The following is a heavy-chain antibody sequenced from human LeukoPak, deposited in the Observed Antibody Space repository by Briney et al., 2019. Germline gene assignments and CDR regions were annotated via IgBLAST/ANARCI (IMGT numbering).Heavy chain of an antibody. J-gene: IGHJ4*02. D-gene: IGHD5-12*01. CDR2: ISDSGSTA. CDR3: AKDIQTWPRFPDY. V-gene: IGHV3-23*01. CDR1: GFTFSNYA. Sequence: GGSLRLSCGASGFTFSNYAMSWVREAPGKGLEWVSGISDSGSTAFYADSVKGRFTSSRDNPKSTLYLQMNSLRAEDTAVYYCAKDIQTWPRFPDYWGQGTLVTVSS.